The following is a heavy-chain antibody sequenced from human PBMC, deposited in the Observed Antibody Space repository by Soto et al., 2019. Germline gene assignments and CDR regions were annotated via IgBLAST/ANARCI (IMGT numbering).Heavy chain of an antibody. CDR2: IYYSGST. D-gene: IGHD5-18*01. CDR1: GGSISSGDNY. V-gene: IGHV4-30-4*01. J-gene: IGHJ4*02. CDR3: ASNSYGYIFYDS. Sequence: QVQLQESGPGLVKPSQTLSLTCTVSGGSISSGDNYWSWIRQPPGKGLEWIGYIYYSGSTYYNPSLKRRVTISVDTSKNQFSLKLTSVTAADTAVYYCASNSYGYIFYDSWGQGTLVTVSS.